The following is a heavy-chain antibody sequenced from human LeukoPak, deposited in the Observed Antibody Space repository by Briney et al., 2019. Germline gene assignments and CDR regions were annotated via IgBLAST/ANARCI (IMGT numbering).Heavy chain of an antibody. D-gene: IGHD3-10*01. Sequence: PSETLSLTCTVSGGSISSYYWSWIRQPPGKGLEWIGYIYYSGSTNYNPSLKSRVTISVDTSKDQFSLKLSSVTAADTAVYYCARGDYGSGTNYWGQGTLVTVSS. CDR1: GGSISSYY. CDR3: ARGDYGSGTNY. J-gene: IGHJ4*02. CDR2: IYYSGST. V-gene: IGHV4-59*01.